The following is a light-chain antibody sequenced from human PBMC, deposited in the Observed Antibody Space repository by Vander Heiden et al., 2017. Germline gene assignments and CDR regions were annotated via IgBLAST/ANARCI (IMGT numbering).Light chain of an antibody. Sequence: QSALTQPASGSGSPGQSITISCTGTSSDVGSYNLVSWYQQHPGKAPKLMIYEVNKRPSGVSNRCSGSKSGNTASLTISGLQAEDEADYYCCSYAASSTFLLFGGGTKLTVL. V-gene: IGLV2-23*02. CDR3: CSYAASSTFLL. J-gene: IGLJ2*01. CDR1: SSDVGSYNL. CDR2: EVN.